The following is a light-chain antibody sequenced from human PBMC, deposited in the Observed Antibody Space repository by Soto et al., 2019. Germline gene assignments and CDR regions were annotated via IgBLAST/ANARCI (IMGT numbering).Light chain of an antibody. CDR3: QHYNSYSEA. CDR2: DAS. V-gene: IGKV1-5*01. Sequence: DIQMTQSPSSLSASLGDRVTITCRASQSISSYLNWYQQKPGKAPKLVIFDASNLESGVPSRFSGSGSGTEFTLTISSLQPDDFATYYCQHYNSYSEAFGQGTKV. J-gene: IGKJ1*01. CDR1: QSISSY.